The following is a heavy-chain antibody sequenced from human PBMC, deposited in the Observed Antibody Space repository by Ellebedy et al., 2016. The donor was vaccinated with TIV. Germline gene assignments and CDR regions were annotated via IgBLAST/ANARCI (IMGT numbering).Heavy chain of an antibody. CDR3: ARDPTSYGDYFDY. Sequence: SLKISCAASGFTFDDYAMHWVRQAPGKGLEWVSGISWNSGSIGYADSVKGRFTISRDNAKNSLYLQMNSLRAEDTAVYYCARDPTSYGDYFDYWGQGTLVTVSS. CDR2: ISWNSGSI. CDR1: GFTFDDYA. J-gene: IGHJ4*02. V-gene: IGHV3-9*01. D-gene: IGHD4-17*01.